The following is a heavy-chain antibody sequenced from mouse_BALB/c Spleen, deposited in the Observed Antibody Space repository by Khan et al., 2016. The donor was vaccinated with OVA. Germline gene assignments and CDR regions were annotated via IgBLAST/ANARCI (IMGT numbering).Heavy chain of an antibody. J-gene: IGHJ3*01. CDR1: GFNIKDTY. D-gene: IGHD2-1*01. CDR3: ATLYVNPFPY. V-gene: IGHV14-3*02. CDR2: SDPANGDT. Sequence: EVQLQQSGADLVKPGASVKLSCTASGFNIKDTYMHWVKRRPEQGLEWIGRSDPANGDTKYDPKFQGRASITADTSSNIDYLQLNSLTSEDTAVYYCATLYVNPFPYWGQGTLVTVSA.